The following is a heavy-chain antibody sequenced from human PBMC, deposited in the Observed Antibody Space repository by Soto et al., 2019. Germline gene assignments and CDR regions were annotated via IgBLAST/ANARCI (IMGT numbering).Heavy chain of an antibody. CDR2: ISGSGGST. CDR1: GFTFSSYA. CDR3: AKDYARIPSWELDAFDI. J-gene: IGHJ3*02. Sequence: GGSLRLSCAASGFTFSSYAMSWVRQAPGKGLEWVSAISGSGGSTYYADSVKGRFTISRDNSKNTLYLQMNSLRAEDTAVYYCAKDYARIPSWELDAFDIWGQGTMVTVSS. V-gene: IGHV3-23*01. D-gene: IGHD1-26*01.